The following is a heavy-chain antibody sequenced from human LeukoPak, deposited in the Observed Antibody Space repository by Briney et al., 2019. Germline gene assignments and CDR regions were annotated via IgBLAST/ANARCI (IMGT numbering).Heavy chain of an antibody. V-gene: IGHV3-33*01. CDR3: ARGLRMSTTDGYFDY. Sequence: GGSLRLSCAASGFTFSDYGMHWVRQAPGKGLEWVAVIWYDGTNRYYTDSVKGRFIISRDNSKNTLYLQMNRLRIEDTAVYYCARGLRMSTTDGYFDYWGQGALVTVSS. D-gene: IGHD1-1*01. CDR1: GFTFSDYG. J-gene: IGHJ4*02. CDR2: IWYDGTNR.